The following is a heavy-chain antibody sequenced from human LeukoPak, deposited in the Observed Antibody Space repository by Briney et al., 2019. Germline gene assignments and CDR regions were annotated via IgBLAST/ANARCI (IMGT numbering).Heavy chain of an antibody. Sequence: AAVKVSCKASGYTFTSYYRHWVRQAPGQGLEWMGIINPSGGSTSYAQKFQGRVTMTRDTSTSTVYMELSSLRSADTAVYYCARAHYYDSSGSDAFDIWGQGTMVTVSS. V-gene: IGHV1-46*01. D-gene: IGHD3-22*01. CDR1: GYTFTSYY. CDR2: INPSGGST. CDR3: ARAHYYDSSGSDAFDI. J-gene: IGHJ3*02.